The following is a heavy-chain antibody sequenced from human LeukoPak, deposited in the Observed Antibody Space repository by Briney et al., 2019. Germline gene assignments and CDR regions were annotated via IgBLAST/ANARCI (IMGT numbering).Heavy chain of an antibody. Sequence: GGSLRLSRAASGFTVSSNYMSWVRQAPGKGLEWVSVIYSGGSTYYADSVKGRFTISRHNSKNTLYLQMNSLRAEDTAVYYCASDIPQSYYYGMDVWGQGTTVTVSS. CDR1: GFTVSSNY. CDR2: IYSGGST. D-gene: IGHD2-21*01. V-gene: IGHV3-53*04. CDR3: ASDIPQSYYYGMDV. J-gene: IGHJ6*02.